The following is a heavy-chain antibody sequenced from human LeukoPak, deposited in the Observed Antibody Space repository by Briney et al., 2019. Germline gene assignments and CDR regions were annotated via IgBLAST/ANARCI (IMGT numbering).Heavy chain of an antibody. J-gene: IGHJ4*02. Sequence: GGSLRLSCAASGFTFSDYYMSWIRQTPGKGLGWVSYISSRGSSIYYADPVKGRFTISRDNAKNSLYLQMNSLRAEDTAVYYCAGGLQAAGLDYWGQGTLVTVSS. CDR3: AGGLQAAGLDY. CDR2: ISSRGSSI. CDR1: GFTFSDYY. V-gene: IGHV3-11*01. D-gene: IGHD6-13*01.